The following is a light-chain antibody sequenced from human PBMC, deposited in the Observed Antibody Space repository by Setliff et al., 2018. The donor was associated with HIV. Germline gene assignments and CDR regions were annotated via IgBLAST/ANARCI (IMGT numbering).Light chain of an antibody. CDR1: SSDIGGHDS. CDR3: SSYSSSRPRV. Sequence: QSALTQPASVSGSLGQSITISCTGTSSDIGGHDSVSWYQQHPGKAPKLIISEVSNRPSGVSNRFSGSKSGNTASLTIPGLQPEDEADYYCSSYSSSRPRVFGTGTKVTVL. V-gene: IGLV2-14*01. CDR2: EVS. J-gene: IGLJ1*01.